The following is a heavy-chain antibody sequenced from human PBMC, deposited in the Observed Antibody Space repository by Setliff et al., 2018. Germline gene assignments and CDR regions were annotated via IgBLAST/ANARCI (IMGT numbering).Heavy chain of an antibody. CDR3: ARGPSYGSGSYYMDV. CDR2: IIPLLETT. CDR1: GDSFSTYA. Sequence: ASVKVSCKASGDSFSTYALSWVRQAPGQGLEWMGGIIPLLETTKYAQKFQGRVTITADKSTSTGYMELSSLRSEDTAVYYCARGPSYGSGSYYMDVWGKGTTVTVSS. D-gene: IGHD3-10*01. V-gene: IGHV1-69*06. J-gene: IGHJ6*03.